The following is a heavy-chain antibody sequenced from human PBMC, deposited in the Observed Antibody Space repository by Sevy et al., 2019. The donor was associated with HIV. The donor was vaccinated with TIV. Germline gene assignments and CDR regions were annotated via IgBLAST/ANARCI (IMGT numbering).Heavy chain of an antibody. Sequence: SETLSLTCAVYGGSFNTYQWSWIRQPPGKGLEWIGEINHSGATNYSPSLKSRVTIPADQSNNQFSLRLSSVTAADTAVYYCAKSYDYLWGSYRQGWFDPWGQGTLVTVSS. CDR3: AKSYDYLWGSYRQGWFDP. V-gene: IGHV4-34*01. J-gene: IGHJ5*02. D-gene: IGHD3-16*02. CDR1: GGSFNTYQ. CDR2: INHSGAT.